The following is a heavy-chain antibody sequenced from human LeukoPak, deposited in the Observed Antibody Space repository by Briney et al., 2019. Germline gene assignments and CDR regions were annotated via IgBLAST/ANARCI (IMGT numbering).Heavy chain of an antibody. Sequence: PGGSLRLSCAASGFTFSSYWMSWVRQAPGKGLEWVANVNRDGNEKHYVDSVEGRFTISRDNAKNSLYLQMNSLRNEDTAVYYCVRDDGNRTGSTYFDAFDIWGRGTLVTVSS. J-gene: IGHJ3*02. V-gene: IGHV3-7*03. D-gene: IGHD3-9*01. CDR3: VRDDGNRTGSTYFDAFDI. CDR2: VNRDGNEK. CDR1: GFTFSSYW.